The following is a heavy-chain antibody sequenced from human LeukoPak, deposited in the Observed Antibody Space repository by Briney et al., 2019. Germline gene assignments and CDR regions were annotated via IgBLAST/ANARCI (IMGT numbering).Heavy chain of an antibody. V-gene: IGHV1-18*04. CDR2: ISAYNGNT. Sequence: ASVKVSCKASGYTFSGNYIHWVRQAPGQGLEWMGWISAYNGNTNYAQKLQGRVTMTTDTSTSTAYMELRSLRSDDTAVYYCARELYSYGYFDYWGQGTLVTVSS. CDR3: ARELYSYGYFDY. J-gene: IGHJ4*02. D-gene: IGHD5-18*01. CDR1: GYTFSGNY.